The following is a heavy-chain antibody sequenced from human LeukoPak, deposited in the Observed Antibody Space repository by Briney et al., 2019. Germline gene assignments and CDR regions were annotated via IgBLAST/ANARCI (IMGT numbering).Heavy chain of an antibody. CDR1: GASFSSSEYY. V-gene: IGHV4-39*01. Sequence: SETLSLTCTVSGASFSSSEYYWAWIRQPPGRGLEWIGSIFSSGSTYYNPSLQSRVTISVDTSKNQFSLKLNSVTAADTAVYYCARQHSTTYYVVGYFDFWGQGTLVTVSS. J-gene: IGHJ4*02. D-gene: IGHD1-26*01. CDR2: IFSSGST. CDR3: ARQHSTTYYVVGYFDF.